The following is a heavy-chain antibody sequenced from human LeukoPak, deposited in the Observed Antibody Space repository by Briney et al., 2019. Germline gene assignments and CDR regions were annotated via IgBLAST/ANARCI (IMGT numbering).Heavy chain of an antibody. Sequence: PSETLSLTCTVSGGSIRSSSYYWGWIRQPPGKGLEWIGSIYYCGRTYYNPSLKSRVTISVDTSKNHFSLKLSSVTAADTAVYYCARRSRVVDYWGQGTLVTVSS. CDR3: ARRSRVVDY. V-gene: IGHV4-39*01. CDR1: GGSIRSSSYY. J-gene: IGHJ4*02. D-gene: IGHD2-15*01. CDR2: IYYCGRT.